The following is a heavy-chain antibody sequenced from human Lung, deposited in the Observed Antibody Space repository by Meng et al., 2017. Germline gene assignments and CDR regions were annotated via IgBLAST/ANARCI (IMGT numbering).Heavy chain of an antibody. D-gene: IGHD2-8*02. CDR1: ADTFANYA. J-gene: IGHJ4*02. CDR2: ISTHNGNT. CDR3: ATARFSFLLGFDY. V-gene: IGHV1-18*01. Sequence: QVQLVHSGAEIKKPGASVKVSCKASADTFANYAISWVRQAPGQGLEWMGRISTHNGNTNYALKLQGRVTVTTDTSTSTAYMELRNLRSDDTAIYYCATARFSFLLGFDYWGQGTLVTVSS.